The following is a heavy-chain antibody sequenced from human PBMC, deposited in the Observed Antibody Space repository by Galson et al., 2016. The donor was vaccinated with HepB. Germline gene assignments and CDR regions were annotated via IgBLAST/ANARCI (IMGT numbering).Heavy chain of an antibody. CDR3: ASGYGNFDY. CDR2: IIPIFGTS. Sequence: SVKVSCKASGGTFTSYAISWVRQAPGQGLEWMGGIIPIFGTSNYAQKFQGRVTITADESTSTAYMELSRLRSDDTAVYYRASGYGNFDYWGQGTLVTVSS. J-gene: IGHJ4*02. V-gene: IGHV1-69*13. CDR1: GGTFTSYA. D-gene: IGHD5-12*01.